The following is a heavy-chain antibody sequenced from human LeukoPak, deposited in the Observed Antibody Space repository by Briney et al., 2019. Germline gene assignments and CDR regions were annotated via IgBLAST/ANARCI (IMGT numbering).Heavy chain of an antibody. CDR1: GYTFTSYY. CDR2: INPSGGST. D-gene: IGHD3-10*01. J-gene: IGHJ4*02. Sequence: ASVKVSCKASGYTFTSYYMHWVRQAPGQGLEWMGIINPSGGSTSYAQKFQGRVTMTRDMSTSTVYMELSSLRSEDTAVYYCARGGTGYYGPGSYFSSDYWGQGTLVTVSS. CDR3: ARGGTGYYGPGSYFSSDY. V-gene: IGHV1-46*01.